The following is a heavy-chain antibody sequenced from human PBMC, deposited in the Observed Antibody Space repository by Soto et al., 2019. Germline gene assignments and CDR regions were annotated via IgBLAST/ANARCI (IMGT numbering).Heavy chain of an antibody. CDR2: ISRSSNYI. CDR1: GFTFSTYT. D-gene: IGHD1-1*01. J-gene: IGHJ4*02. V-gene: IGHV3-21*01. CDR3: ARLSYTRALDF. Sequence: EVRLVESGGGLVKPGGSLTLSCVASGFTFSTYTINWVRQAPGKGLEWVSSISRSSNYIYYADSIRDRFTVSRDNANNSLYLQMNSLRAEDTAVYYCARLSYTRALDFWGQGTLVTVSS.